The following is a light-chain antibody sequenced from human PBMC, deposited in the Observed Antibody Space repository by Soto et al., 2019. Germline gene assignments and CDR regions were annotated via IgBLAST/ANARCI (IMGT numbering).Light chain of an antibody. V-gene: IGKV3-20*01. CDR2: GAS. Sequence: EIVLTQSPGSLSLSPGERATLSCRASQSVTTNYLAWYQQEPGQAPRLLIYGASSGATGIPDRFSGSGSGTDFTLTISRLEPEDFAVYYCQAYGSSPVTFGQGTRLEIK. CDR1: QSVTTNY. J-gene: IGKJ5*01. CDR3: QAYGSSPVT.